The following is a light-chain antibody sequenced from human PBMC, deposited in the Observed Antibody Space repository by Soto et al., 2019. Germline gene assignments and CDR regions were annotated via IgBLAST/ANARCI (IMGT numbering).Light chain of an antibody. CDR3: QQLDRYPFT. CDR2: SAS. J-gene: IGKJ4*01. Sequence: DNQLTQSPSFLSASVGDRVTITCRASLVIRAYLAWYQQKPGRVPRLLIYSASTLQSGVPSRFSGSGSGTEFTLTISSLQPEDFASYYCQQLDRYPFTFGGGTKVEI. V-gene: IGKV1-9*01. CDR1: LVIRAY.